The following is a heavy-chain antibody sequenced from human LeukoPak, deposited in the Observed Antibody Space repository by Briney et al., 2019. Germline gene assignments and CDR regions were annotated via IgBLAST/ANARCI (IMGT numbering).Heavy chain of an antibody. D-gene: IGHD3-10*01. CDR1: GGSISSGGYS. V-gene: IGHV4-30-2*01. J-gene: IGHJ4*02. CDR2: FYHSGST. Sequence: PSQTLSLTCAVSGGSISSGGYSWSWIRQPPGKGLEWIGYFYHSGSTYYNPSLKSRVTISVDRSKNQFSLKLSSVTAADTAVYYCARARLDYYGSGATFDYWGQGTLVTVSS. CDR3: ARARLDYYGSGATFDY.